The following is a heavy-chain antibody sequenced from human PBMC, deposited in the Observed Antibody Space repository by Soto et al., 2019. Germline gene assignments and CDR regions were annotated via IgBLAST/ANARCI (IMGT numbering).Heavy chain of an antibody. CDR1: GGSISSGGYY. D-gene: IGHD3-10*01. Sequence: QVQLQESGPGLVKPSQTLSLTCTVSGGSISSGGYYWSWIRQHPGKGLEWIGYIYYSGSTYYNPSLKIRVTISVDPSKNQFTLKLSSVTAADTAVYYCARVFGFGGMDVWGQGTTVTVSS. CDR2: IYYSGST. J-gene: IGHJ6*02. V-gene: IGHV4-31*03. CDR3: ARVFGFGGMDV.